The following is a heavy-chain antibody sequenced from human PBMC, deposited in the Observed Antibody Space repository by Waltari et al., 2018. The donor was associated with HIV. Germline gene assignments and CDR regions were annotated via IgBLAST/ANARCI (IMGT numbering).Heavy chain of an antibody. V-gene: IGHV4-59*12. CDR1: GDSINNYY. CDR3: VGVGLRSGGRGMDV. D-gene: IGHD6-19*01. CDR2: IYYTGDT. Sequence: QVQLQQSGPGLVKPSETLTLTCTVSGDSINNYYWTWIRQPPGKGLEYIAYIYYTGDTTYNPSLKIRVILSIDPSKNQLFLKVTSMTAADTAVYYCVGVGLRSGGRGMDVWGQGTTVIVSS. J-gene: IGHJ6*02.